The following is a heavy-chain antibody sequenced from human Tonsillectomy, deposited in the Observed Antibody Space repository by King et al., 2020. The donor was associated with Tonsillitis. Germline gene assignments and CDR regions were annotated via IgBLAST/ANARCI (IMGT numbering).Heavy chain of an antibody. D-gene: IGHD3-9*01. V-gene: IGHV3-21*01. CDR3: ASGTYFDWLPGPYFFDY. Sequence: VQLVESGGGLVKPGGSLRLSCAASGFTFSNYSMNWVRQAPGKGLEWVSSISSSSSYIYYADSVKGRFTISRDNAKNSLYLQMNSLRAEDTAVYYCASGTYFDWLPGPYFFDYWGQGTLVTVSS. CDR2: ISSSSSYI. CDR1: GFTFSNYS. J-gene: IGHJ4*02.